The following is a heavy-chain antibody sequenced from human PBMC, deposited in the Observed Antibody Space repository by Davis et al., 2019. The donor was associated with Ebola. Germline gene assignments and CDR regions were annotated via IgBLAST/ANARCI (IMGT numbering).Heavy chain of an antibody. V-gene: IGHV3-30*04. CDR1: GFTFSRYA. J-gene: IGHJ6*04. D-gene: IGHD6-6*01. CDR3: AREYSSIAALYYYGMDV. CDR2: ISYDGSNK. Sequence: PGGSLRLSCAASGFTFSRYAMHWVRQAPGKGLAWVAVISYDGSNKYYADSVKCRFTISRDNSKNTLYLQMNSLRAEDTAVYYCAREYSSIAALYYYGMDVWGKGTTVTVSS.